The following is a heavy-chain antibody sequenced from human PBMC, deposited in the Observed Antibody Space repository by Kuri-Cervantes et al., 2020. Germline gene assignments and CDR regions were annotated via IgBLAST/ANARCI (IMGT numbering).Heavy chain of an antibody. V-gene: IGHV3-66*02. CDR3: AREMYSSSPFDY. CDR1: GFTVSSNY. Sequence: GGSLRLSCAASGFTVSSNYMSWVRQAPGKGLEWASVIYSGGSTYYADSVKGRFTISRDNSKNTLYLQMNSLRAEDTAVYYCAREMYSSSPFDYWGQGTLVTVSS. CDR2: IYSGGST. J-gene: IGHJ4*02. D-gene: IGHD6-13*01.